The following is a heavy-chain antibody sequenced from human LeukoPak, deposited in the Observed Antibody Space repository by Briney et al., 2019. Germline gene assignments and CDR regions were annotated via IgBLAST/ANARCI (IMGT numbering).Heavy chain of an antibody. V-gene: IGHV3-48*01. CDR2: ISGGSGSI. D-gene: IGHD6-13*01. Sequence: PGGSLRLSCAASGFTFSSYSMNWVRQAPGKRLEWLSYISGGSGSIIHADSVRGRFTISRDDAMNSLYLQMNSLRAEDTAVYYCARGLSSSWYNWFDPWGQGTLVTVSS. CDR1: GFTFSSYS. J-gene: IGHJ5*02. CDR3: ARGLSSSWYNWFDP.